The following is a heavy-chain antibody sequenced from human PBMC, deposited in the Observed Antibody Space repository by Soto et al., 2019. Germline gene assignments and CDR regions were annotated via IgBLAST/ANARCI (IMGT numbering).Heavy chain of an antibody. CDR1: GGSISNSSYL. V-gene: IGHV4-39*07. D-gene: IGHD3-9*01. Sequence: SETLSLTCTVSGGSISNSSYLWGWIRQPPGKGLQWIGSVSHIGSTNYNPSLKSRVTISVDTSKNQFSLKLSSVTAADTAVYYCARSRYFDWLLSFDYWGQGTLVTVSS. CDR2: VSHIGST. J-gene: IGHJ4*02. CDR3: ARSRYFDWLLSFDY.